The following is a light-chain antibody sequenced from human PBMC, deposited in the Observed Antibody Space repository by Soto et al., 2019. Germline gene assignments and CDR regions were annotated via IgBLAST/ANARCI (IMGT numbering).Light chain of an antibody. V-gene: IGLV2-14*01. Sequence: QSVLTQSASVSGSPGQSITISCTGTSRDVGNYNYVSWYQQHPGEVPKLIIFNVNNRPPGVSNRCSGSRSGNTASLIISGLQAENEADEYCSSFTSSTTYGFGTGTKVTVL. CDR3: SSFTSSTTYG. CDR1: SRDVGNYNY. CDR2: NVN. J-gene: IGLJ1*01.